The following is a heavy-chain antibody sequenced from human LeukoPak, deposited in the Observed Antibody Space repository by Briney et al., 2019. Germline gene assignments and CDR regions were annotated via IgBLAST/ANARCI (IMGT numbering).Heavy chain of an antibody. J-gene: IGHJ6*03. CDR1: GFTFDDYA. CDR3: TKEAREDYSYYMDV. Sequence: GGSLRLSCAASGFTFDDYAMHWVRQAPGKGLEWVSLINWDGGSTYYAYSVKGRFTISRDNSKNSLYMQMNSLRAEDTALYYCTKEAREDYSYYMDVWGKGTTVTVSS. CDR2: INWDGGST. D-gene: IGHD1-26*01. V-gene: IGHV3-43D*03.